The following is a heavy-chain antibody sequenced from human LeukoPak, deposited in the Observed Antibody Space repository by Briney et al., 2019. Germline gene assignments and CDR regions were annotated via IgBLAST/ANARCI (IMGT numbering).Heavy chain of an antibody. J-gene: IGHJ4*02. Sequence: SETLSLTCTVSGGSISSYYWSWIRQPPGKGLEWIGYIYYSGSTNYNPSLKSRVTISVDTSKNQFSLKLSSVTAADTAVYYCARRYSSGWLVYYFDYWGQGTLVTVSS. V-gene: IGHV4-59*12. CDR3: ARRYSSGWLVYYFDY. CDR1: GGSISSYY. CDR2: IYYSGST. D-gene: IGHD6-19*01.